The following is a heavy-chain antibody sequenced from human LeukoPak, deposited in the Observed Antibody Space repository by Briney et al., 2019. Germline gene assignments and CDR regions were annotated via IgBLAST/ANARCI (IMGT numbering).Heavy chain of an antibody. CDR2: ISPSGGST. CDR1: GYTFTSYC. V-gene: IGHV1-46*01. CDR3: ARDNSRRNAWWFDP. J-gene: IGHJ5*02. Sequence: ASVKVSCKASGYTFTSYCMHWVRQAPGQGLEWMGIISPSGGSTSYPQKFQGRVTMTRDTSTSTVYMELSSLRSDDTAIYFCARDNSRRNAWWFDPWGQGTLVTVSS.